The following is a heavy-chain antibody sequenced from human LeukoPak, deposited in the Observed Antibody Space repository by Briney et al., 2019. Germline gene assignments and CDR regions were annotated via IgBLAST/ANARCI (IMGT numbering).Heavy chain of an antibody. D-gene: IGHD1-1*01. CDR3: AKRYNSEYLAPVQN. J-gene: IGHJ4*02. CDR1: GFTFSSYA. V-gene: IGHV3-23*01. Sequence: GGSLRLSCAASGFTFSSYAMTWVPQAPGKGLEWVSTVSTSGGGTYYADSVKGRFTISRDNSKNTLYLQMNSLRAEDTAVYYCAKRYNSEYLAPVQNWGQGTLVTVSS. CDR2: VSTSGGGT.